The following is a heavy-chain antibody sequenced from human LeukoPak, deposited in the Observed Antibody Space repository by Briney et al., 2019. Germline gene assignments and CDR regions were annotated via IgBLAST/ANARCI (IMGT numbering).Heavy chain of an antibody. CDR3: AKDMVRGVIQSAFDF. D-gene: IGHD3-10*01. V-gene: IGHV3-23*01. Sequence: GSLRLSCAASGFTFSSYAMSWVRQAPGKGLEWVSTISGSGGSTHYADSVNGRFTISRDSSKNTLHLQMNSLRVEDTAVYYCAKDMVRGVIQSAFDFWGQGTLVTVSS. CDR2: ISGSGGST. CDR1: GFTFSSYA. J-gene: IGHJ4*02.